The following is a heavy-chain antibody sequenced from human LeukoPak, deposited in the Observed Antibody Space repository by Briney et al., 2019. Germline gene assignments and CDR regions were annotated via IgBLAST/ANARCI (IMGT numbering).Heavy chain of an antibody. D-gene: IGHD3-10*01. Sequence: GGSPRLSXAASGFTFSSYSMNWVCQAPGKRLEWVSSISSRSSYIYYADSVKGRFTISRDNAKNSLYLQMNSLRAEDTAVYYCARDGGAMVRGDAHDYWGQGTLVTVSS. J-gene: IGHJ4*02. CDR3: ARDGGAMVRGDAHDY. V-gene: IGHV3-21*01. CDR1: GFTFSSYS. CDR2: ISSRSSYI.